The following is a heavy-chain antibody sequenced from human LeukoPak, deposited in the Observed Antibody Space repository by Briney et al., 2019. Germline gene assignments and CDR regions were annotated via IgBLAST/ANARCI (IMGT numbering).Heavy chain of an antibody. CDR1: GYIFTGYY. Sequence: ASVKVSCKASGYIFTGYYMHWVRQAPGQGLEWMGWINPNSGGTNYAQKFQGRVTMTRDTSISTAYMELSRLRSDDTAVYYCARTRFGTETSDLDYWGQGTLVTVSS. CDR3: ARTRFGTETSDLDY. J-gene: IGHJ4*02. D-gene: IGHD3-10*01. CDR2: INPNSGGT. V-gene: IGHV1-2*02.